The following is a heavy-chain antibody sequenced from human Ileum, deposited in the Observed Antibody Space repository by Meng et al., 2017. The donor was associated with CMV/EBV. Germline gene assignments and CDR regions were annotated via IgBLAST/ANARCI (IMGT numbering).Heavy chain of an antibody. Sequence: GGTFSSDAISWVRQAPGQGLEWMGGIIPIFGTANYAQKFQGRVTITTDESTSTAYMELSSLRSEDTAVYYCARGVTMVRGVPSGFDPWGQGTLVTVSS. CDR3: ARGVTMVRGVPSGFDP. V-gene: IGHV1-69*05. CDR2: IIPIFGTA. D-gene: IGHD3-10*01. J-gene: IGHJ5*02. CDR1: GGTFSSDA.